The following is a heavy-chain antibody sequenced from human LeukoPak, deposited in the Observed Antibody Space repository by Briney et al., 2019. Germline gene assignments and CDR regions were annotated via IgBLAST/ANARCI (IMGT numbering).Heavy chain of an antibody. D-gene: IGHD3-22*01. CDR1: GYTFTDYG. Sequence: GASVKVSCKASGYTFTDYGITWVRQAPGQGLEWMGWISAYNGNTHYAQKFQGRVTMTRDTSISTAYMELSRLRSDDTAVYYCASFPGNYYDSSGYRHWGQGTLVTVSS. V-gene: IGHV1-18*01. CDR2: ISAYNGNT. J-gene: IGHJ4*02. CDR3: ASFPGNYYDSSGYRH.